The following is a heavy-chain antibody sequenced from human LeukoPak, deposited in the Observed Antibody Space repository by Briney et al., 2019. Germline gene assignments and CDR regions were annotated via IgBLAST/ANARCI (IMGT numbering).Heavy chain of an antibody. CDR2: IKQDGSEK. J-gene: IGHJ3*01. V-gene: IGHV3-7*04. Sequence: PGGSLRLSCAASGFIFSNYWMSWVRQAPGKGLEWVANIKQDGSEKYYADSVKGRFTISRDNAKNSLFLQMNSLRAEDTALYFCASEVYFFENRGSGAFDVRGPGTMVTVSS. D-gene: IGHD3-10*01. CDR3: ASEVYFFENRGSGAFDV. CDR1: GFIFSNYW.